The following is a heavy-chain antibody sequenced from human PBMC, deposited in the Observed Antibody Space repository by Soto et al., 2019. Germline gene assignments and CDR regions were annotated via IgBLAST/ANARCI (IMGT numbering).Heavy chain of an antibody. CDR1: GFTFSSYA. CDR3: ARAIWETYGMAV. J-gene: IGHJ6*02. Sequence: EVQLVESGGGLVQPGGSLRLSCAASGFTFSSYAMHWVRQAPGKGLEYVSAISSNGGSTYYANSVKGRFTISRDNSKNTLYLQMGSLRAEDMAVYYCARAIWETYGMAVWGQGTTVTVSS. V-gene: IGHV3-64*01. D-gene: IGHD3-9*01. CDR2: ISSNGGST.